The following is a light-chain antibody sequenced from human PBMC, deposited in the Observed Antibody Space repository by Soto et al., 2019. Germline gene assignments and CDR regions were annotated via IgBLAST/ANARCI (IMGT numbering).Light chain of an antibody. V-gene: IGKV4-1*01. Sequence: DIVMTQSPDSLAVSLGERATINCKSSQSVLYSSKNHNYLAWYQQKPGKAPKLLIYAASSLESGVPQRFSGSGSGTEFTLTISSLQTDDFSTYYCQQYHSYWTFGQGTKVDI. J-gene: IGKJ1*01. CDR3: QQYHSYWT. CDR1: QSVLYSSKNHNY. CDR2: AAS.